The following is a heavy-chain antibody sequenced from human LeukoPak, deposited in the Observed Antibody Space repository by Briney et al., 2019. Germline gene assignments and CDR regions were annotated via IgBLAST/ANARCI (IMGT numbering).Heavy chain of an antibody. CDR3: ARDLHRVVVRGVPHYRNYMDV. CDR2: INPNSGGT. V-gene: IGHV1-2*02. Sequence: ASVKVSCKASGYTFTGYYMHWVRQAPGQGLEWMGWINPNSGGTNYAQKFQGRVTMTRDTSISTAYMELSRLRSDDTAVYYCARDLHRVVVRGVPHYRNYMDVWGKGTTVTISS. CDR1: GYTFTGYY. D-gene: IGHD3-10*01. J-gene: IGHJ6*03.